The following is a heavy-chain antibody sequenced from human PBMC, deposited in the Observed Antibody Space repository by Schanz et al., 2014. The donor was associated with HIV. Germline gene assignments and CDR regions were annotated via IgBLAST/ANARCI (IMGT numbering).Heavy chain of an antibody. V-gene: IGHV3-72*01. CDR3: ARGRFCSGGSCYHDY. J-gene: IGHJ4*02. CDR1: GFTFSSYG. D-gene: IGHD2-15*01. CDR2: SRVKSDSYAT. Sequence: VQLVESGGGVVQPGRSLRLSCAVSGFTFSSYGMHWVRQAPGKGLEWVARSRVKSDSYATEYAASVTGRFTISRDDSKNSVYLQMNSLNIEDTAVYYCARGRFCSGGSCYHDYWGQGTLVTVSP.